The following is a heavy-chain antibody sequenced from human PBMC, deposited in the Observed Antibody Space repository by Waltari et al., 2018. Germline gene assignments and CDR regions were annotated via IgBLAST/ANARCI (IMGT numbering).Heavy chain of an antibody. Sequence: QVQLQESGSGLVKPSETLSLTCTVSGGSISSYYWSWIRQPPGKGLEWIGYIYYSGRTNYNPSLKSRVTISVDTSKNQFSLKLSSVTAADTAVYYCARSNRYCSSTSCYSWFDPWGQGTLVTVSS. CDR1: GGSISSYY. CDR2: IYYSGRT. J-gene: IGHJ5*02. V-gene: IGHV4-59*01. CDR3: ARSNRYCSSTSCYSWFDP. D-gene: IGHD2-2*01.